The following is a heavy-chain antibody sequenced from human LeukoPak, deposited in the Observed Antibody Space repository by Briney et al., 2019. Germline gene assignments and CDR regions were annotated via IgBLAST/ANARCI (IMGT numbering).Heavy chain of an antibody. CDR2: IYHSGST. D-gene: IGHD2-2*01. Sequence: PGGSLRLSCAASGFTFSSYAMSWVRQSPGKGLEWIGEIYHSGSTNYNPSLKSRVTISVGKSKNQFSLKLSSMTAADTAVYYCAREEEDIVVVPASILLADPSKTHAFDIWGQGTMVTVSS. CDR3: AREEEDIVVVPASILLADPSKTHAFDI. CDR1: GFTFSSYAM. V-gene: IGHV4-4*02. J-gene: IGHJ3*02.